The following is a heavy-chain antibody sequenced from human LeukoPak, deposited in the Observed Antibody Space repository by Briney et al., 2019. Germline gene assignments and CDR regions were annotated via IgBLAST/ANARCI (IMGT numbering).Heavy chain of an antibody. CDR1: GGTFSSYA. CDR2: IFPTFGTA. J-gene: IGHJ4*02. D-gene: IGHD2-2*01. V-gene: IGHV1-69*13. Sequence: SVKVSCKASGGTFSSYAISWVRQAPGQGLEWMGGIFPTFGTANYAQKFQGRVTITADESTSTAYMELSSLRSEDTAVYYCARPKEGYCSSTSCYVFDYWGQGTLVTVSS. CDR3: ARPKEGYCSSTSCYVFDY.